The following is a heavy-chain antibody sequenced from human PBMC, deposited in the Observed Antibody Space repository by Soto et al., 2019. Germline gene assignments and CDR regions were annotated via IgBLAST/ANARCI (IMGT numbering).Heavy chain of an antibody. CDR2: IVVGSGNT. V-gene: IGHV1-58*01. CDR3: AAVPVDETILWLGGFDY. D-gene: IGHD2-21*01. CDR1: GFTFTSSA. Sequence: QMQLVQSGPEVKKPGTSVKVSCKASGFTFTSSAVQWVRQARGQRLEGIGWIVVGSGNTNYARKFQERVTITRDMSTSTAYMELSSLRSEDTAVYYCAAVPVDETILWLGGFDYWGQGTLVTVSS. J-gene: IGHJ4*02.